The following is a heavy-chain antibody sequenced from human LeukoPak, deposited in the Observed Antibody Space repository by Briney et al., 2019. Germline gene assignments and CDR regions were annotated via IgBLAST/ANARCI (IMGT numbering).Heavy chain of an antibody. V-gene: IGHV3-23*01. J-gene: IGHJ4*02. CDR2: ISNNGGYT. D-gene: IGHD6-13*01. CDR1: GFTFSSYW. CDR3: AKTRPLDSSSWSHGDY. Sequence: GGSLRLSCAASGFTFSSYWMHWVRQAPGKGLEWVSAISNNGGYTYYADSVQGRFTISRDNSKSTLCLQMNSLRAEDTAVYYCAKTRPLDSSSWSHGDYWGQGTLVTVSS.